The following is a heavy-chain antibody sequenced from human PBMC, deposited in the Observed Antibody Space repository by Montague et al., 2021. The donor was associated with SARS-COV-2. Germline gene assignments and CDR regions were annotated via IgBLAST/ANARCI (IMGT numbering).Heavy chain of an antibody. V-gene: IGHV4-34*01. J-gene: IGHJ4*02. D-gene: IGHD5-12*01. CDR3: AREVGRGYSGYEGEY. Sequence: SETLSLTCAVYGGSFSGYYWCWIRQPPGKGLEWIGEINHSGSTNYNPSLKSRVTISVDTSKNQFSLKLSSGTAADTAVYYCAREVGRGYSGYEGEYWGQGTLVTVSS. CDR2: INHSGST. CDR1: GGSFSGYY.